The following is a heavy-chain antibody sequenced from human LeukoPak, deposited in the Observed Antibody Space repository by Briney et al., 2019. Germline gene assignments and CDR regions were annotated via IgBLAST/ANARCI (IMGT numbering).Heavy chain of an antibody. CDR1: GYTFPSYF. J-gene: IGHJ4*02. V-gene: IGHV1-46*01. CDR2: INPTGGST. Sequence: GASVKVSCKASGYTFPSYFMHWVRQAPGQGLEWMGIINPTGGSTTYAQKFQGRVTMTRDTSTSTVYMELSSLRSEDTAVYYCARTQKYAATLFYWGQGTLVTVSS. CDR3: ARTQKYAATLFY.